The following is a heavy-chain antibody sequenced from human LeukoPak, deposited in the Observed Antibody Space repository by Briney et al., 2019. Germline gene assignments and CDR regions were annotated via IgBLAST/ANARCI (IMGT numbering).Heavy chain of an antibody. CDR3: ARGSPRSTMVRGVIDY. V-gene: IGHV1-46*01. CDR2: INPSGGST. J-gene: IGHJ4*02. D-gene: IGHD3-10*01. CDR1: GYTFTSYY. Sequence: ASVKVSCKASGYTFTSYYMHWVRQAPGQGLEWMGIINPSGGSTSYAQKFQGRVTMTRDTSTSTAYMELSSLRSEDTAVYYCARGSPRSTMVRGVIDYWGQGTLVTVSS.